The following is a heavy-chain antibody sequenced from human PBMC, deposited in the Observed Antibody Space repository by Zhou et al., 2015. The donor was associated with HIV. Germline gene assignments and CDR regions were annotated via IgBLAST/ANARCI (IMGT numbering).Heavy chain of an antibody. CDR2: IIPIFGTA. V-gene: IGHV1-69*01. CDR1: GGTFSSYA. CDR3: ARGGYSYGFPLNYYYYYMDV. Sequence: QVQLVQSGAEVKKPGSSVKVSCKASGGTFSSYAISWVRQAPGQGLEWMGGIIPIFGTANYAQKFQGRVTITADESTSTAYMELSSLRSEDTAVYYCARGGYSYGFPLNYYYYYMDVWGKGTTVTVSS. J-gene: IGHJ6*03. D-gene: IGHD5-18*01.